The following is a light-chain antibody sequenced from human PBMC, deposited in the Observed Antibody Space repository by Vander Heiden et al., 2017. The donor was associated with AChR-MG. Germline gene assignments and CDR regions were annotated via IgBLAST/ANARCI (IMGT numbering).Light chain of an antibody. V-gene: IGKV1-39*01. CDR1: QSISSY. CDR2: AAS. J-gene: IGKJ5*01. Sequence: DTQMTQSPSSLSASVGDRVTITCRASQSISSYLNWYQQKPGKAPKLLIYAASSLQSGVPSRFSGGGSGTDFTLTISSLQPEDFATYYCQRSYSTPSITFGQGTRLEIK. CDR3: QRSYSTPSIT.